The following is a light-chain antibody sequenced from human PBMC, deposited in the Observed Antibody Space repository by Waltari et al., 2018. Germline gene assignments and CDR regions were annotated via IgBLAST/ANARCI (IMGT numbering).Light chain of an antibody. CDR2: LTS. V-gene: IGKV1-39*01. CDR1: QSILTY. J-gene: IGKJ1*01. Sequence: DIQMTQSPSSLSASVGDRITITCRASQSILTYLNWYQQKPGKAPDLRIYLTSILQSGVPSRFSGSGSGTDFTLTISSLQPEDFATYYCQQSYSTPRTFGQGTKVEFK. CDR3: QQSYSTPRT.